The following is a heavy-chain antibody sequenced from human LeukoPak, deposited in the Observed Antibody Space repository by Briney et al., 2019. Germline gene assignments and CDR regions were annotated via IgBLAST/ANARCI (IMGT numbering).Heavy chain of an antibody. D-gene: IGHD4-17*01. CDR1: GGTFSSYA. CDR2: IIPIFGTA. V-gene: IGHV1-69*06. CDR3: ARTHDYGDYGGLDSYYYYGMDV. J-gene: IGHJ6*04. Sequence: SVKVSCKASGGTFSSYAISWVRQAPGQGLEWMGGIIPIFGTANYAQKFQGRVTITADKSTSTAYMELSSLRSEDTAVYYCARTHDYGDYGGLDSYYYYGMDVWGKGTTVTVSS.